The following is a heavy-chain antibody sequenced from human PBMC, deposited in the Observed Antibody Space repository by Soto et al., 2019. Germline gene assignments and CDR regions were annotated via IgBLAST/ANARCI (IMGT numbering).Heavy chain of an antibody. CDR2: INAGNGNT. CDR1: GYTFTSYA. V-gene: IGHV1-3*01. Sequence: ASVKVSCKASGYTFTSYAMHWVRQAPGQRLEWMGWINAGNGNTKYSQKFQGRVTITRDTSASTAYMELSSLRSEDTAVYYCARVFRSLPSNDAFDIWGQGTMVTVS. D-gene: IGHD2-15*01. J-gene: IGHJ3*02. CDR3: ARVFRSLPSNDAFDI.